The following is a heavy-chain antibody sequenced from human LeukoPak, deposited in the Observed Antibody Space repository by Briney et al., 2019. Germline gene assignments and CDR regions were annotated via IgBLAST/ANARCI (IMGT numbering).Heavy chain of an antibody. J-gene: IGHJ4*02. CDR2: INHSGST. D-gene: IGHD1-26*01. CDR1: GGSFSGYY. V-gene: IGHV4-34*01. CDR3: ARGDHNSGSYFDVRLGTYYFDY. Sequence: SETLSLTCAAYGGSFSGYYWSWIRQPPGKGLEWIGEINHSGSTNYNPSLKSRVTISVDTSKNQFSLKLSSVTAADTAVYYCARGDHNSGSYFDVRLGTYYFDYWGQGTLVTVSS.